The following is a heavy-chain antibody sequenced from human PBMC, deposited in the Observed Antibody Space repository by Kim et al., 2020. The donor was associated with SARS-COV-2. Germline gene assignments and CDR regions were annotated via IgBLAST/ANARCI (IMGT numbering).Heavy chain of an antibody. CDR3: ARGYYYDSSGYSAYYFDY. Sequence: SETLSLTCTVSGGSISSGGYYWSWIRQHPGKGLEWIGYIYYSGSTYYNPYIKSRVTISVDTSKNQFSLKLSSVTAADTAVYYCARGYYYDSSGYSAYYFDYWGQGTLVTVSS. CDR1: GGSISSGGYY. V-gene: IGHV4-31*03. J-gene: IGHJ4*02. D-gene: IGHD3-22*01. CDR2: IYYSGST.